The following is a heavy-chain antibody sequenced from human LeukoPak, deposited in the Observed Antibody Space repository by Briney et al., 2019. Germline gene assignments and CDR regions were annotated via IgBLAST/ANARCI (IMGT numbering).Heavy chain of an antibody. CDR3: AKSTSPLYYYYGMDV. CDR2: ISGSGGST. D-gene: IGHD2-2*01. CDR1: GFSFSTYA. Sequence: GGSLRLSCAASGFSFSTYAMRWVRQAPGKGLEWVSTISGSGGSTNYADSVKGRSTISRDNSKNTLYLQLNSLRAEDTAVYYCAKSTSPLYYYYGMDVWGQGTTVTVSS. V-gene: IGHV3-23*01. J-gene: IGHJ6*02.